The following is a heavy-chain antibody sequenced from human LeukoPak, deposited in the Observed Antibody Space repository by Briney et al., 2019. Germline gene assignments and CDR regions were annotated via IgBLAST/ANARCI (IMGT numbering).Heavy chain of an antibody. D-gene: IGHD6-13*01. Sequence: ASVKVSCKASGYTFTSYAMHWVRQAPGQRLEWMGWINAGNGNTKYSQKFQGRVTITRDTSASTAYMELSSLRSEDTAVYYCARGAWGIAAAGTTFDYWGQGTLVTVSS. J-gene: IGHJ4*02. CDR2: INAGNGNT. CDR3: ARGAWGIAAAGTTFDY. CDR1: GYTFTSYA. V-gene: IGHV1-3*01.